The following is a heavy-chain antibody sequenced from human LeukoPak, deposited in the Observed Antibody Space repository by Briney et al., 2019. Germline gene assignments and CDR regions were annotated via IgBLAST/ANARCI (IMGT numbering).Heavy chain of an antibody. Sequence: GGSLRLSGAASGFTFSSYEMNWVRQAPGKGLQWVSYITISGSTIYYADSVKGRFTISRDNAKNSLYLQMNSLRAEDTAVYYCARSHPRRPHEVDILTGYYDYWGQGTLVTVSS. CDR3: ARSHPRRPHEVDILTGYYDY. CDR1: GFTFSSYE. D-gene: IGHD3-9*01. J-gene: IGHJ4*02. CDR2: ITISGSTI. V-gene: IGHV3-48*03.